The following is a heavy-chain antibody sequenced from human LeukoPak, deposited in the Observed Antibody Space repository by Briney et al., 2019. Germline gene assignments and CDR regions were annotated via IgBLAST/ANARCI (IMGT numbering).Heavy chain of an antibody. CDR3: ATMIVGHYYYYMDV. V-gene: IGHV4-34*01. J-gene: IGHJ6*03. D-gene: IGHD3-22*01. CDR1: GGSFSGYY. Sequence: PSETLSLTCAVYGGSFSGYYWSWIRQPPGEGLEWIGEINHSGSTNYNPSLKSRVTISVDTSKNQFSLKLSSVTAADTAVYYCATMIVGHYYYYMDVWGKGTTVTVSS. CDR2: INHSGST.